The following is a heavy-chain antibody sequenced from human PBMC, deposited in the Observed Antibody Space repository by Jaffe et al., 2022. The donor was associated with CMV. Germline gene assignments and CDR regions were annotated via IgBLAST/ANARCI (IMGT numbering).Heavy chain of an antibody. V-gene: IGHV3-15*01. Sequence: EVQLVESGGGLVKPGGSLRLSCTASGFIFINAWMSWVRQAPGKGLEWVGRVKSKADGGTIDYATPVQGRFTVSRDDSKNILYLQMNSLNTEDTAVYYCTTAGIFWGQGTLVTVSS. CDR3: TTAGIF. CDR2: VKSKADGGTI. CDR1: GFIFINAW. D-gene: IGHD6-13*01. J-gene: IGHJ4*02.